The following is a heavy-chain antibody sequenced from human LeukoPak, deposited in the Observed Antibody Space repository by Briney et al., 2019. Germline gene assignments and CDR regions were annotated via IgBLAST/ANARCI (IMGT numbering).Heavy chain of an antibody. CDR1: SGSFSSYY. CDR3: ARATYSENAFDI. J-gene: IGHJ3*02. D-gene: IGHD6-13*01. CDR2: IYTSGST. V-gene: IGHV4-4*07. Sequence: SETLSLTCSVYSGSFSSYYWSWIRQPAGKGLEWIGRIYTSGSTNYNPSLKSRVTISVDTSKNQFTLKLSSVTAADTAVYYCARATYSENAFDIWGQGTMVTVSS.